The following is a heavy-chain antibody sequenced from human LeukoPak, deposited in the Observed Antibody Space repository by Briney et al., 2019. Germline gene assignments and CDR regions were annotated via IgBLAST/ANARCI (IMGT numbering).Heavy chain of an antibody. Sequence: SETLSLTCAVYGGSFSGYYWSWIRQPPGKGLEWIGEINHSGSTNYNPSLKSRVTISVDTSKNQFSLKLSSVTAADTAVYYCARSSAHYYGSGRHRPFDHWGQGTLVTVSS. CDR1: GGSFSGYY. V-gene: IGHV4-34*01. CDR2: INHSGST. D-gene: IGHD3-10*01. CDR3: ARSSAHYYGSGRHRPFDH. J-gene: IGHJ4*02.